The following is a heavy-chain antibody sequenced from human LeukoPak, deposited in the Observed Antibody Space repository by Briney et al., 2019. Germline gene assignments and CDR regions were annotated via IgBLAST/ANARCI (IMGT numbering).Heavy chain of an antibody. CDR3: ARDRVTRNWFDP. V-gene: IGHV3-21*01. D-gene: IGHD2-21*02. CDR1: GFTFSSYN. J-gene: IGHJ5*02. Sequence: GGSLRLSCEASGFTFSSYNMNWVRQAPGKRLEWVSSISSSSYIYYADSVKGRFTISRDNAKNSLYLQMNSLRAEDTAVYYCARDRVTRNWFDPWGQGTLVTVSS. CDR2: ISSSSYI.